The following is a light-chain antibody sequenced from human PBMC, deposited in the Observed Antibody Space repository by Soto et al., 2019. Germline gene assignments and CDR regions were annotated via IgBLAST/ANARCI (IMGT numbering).Light chain of an antibody. J-gene: IGKJ1*01. V-gene: IGKV3-20*01. Sequence: VLTQSPGTLSLSPGERATLSCRTSQSVNSNYLAWYQQKPGQAPRLLIYGASSRATGIPDRISGSGSGTDFTLTISRLEPEDFAVYYCQQYGSSPWTSGQGTKVDIK. CDR1: QSVNSNY. CDR3: QQYGSSPWT. CDR2: GAS.